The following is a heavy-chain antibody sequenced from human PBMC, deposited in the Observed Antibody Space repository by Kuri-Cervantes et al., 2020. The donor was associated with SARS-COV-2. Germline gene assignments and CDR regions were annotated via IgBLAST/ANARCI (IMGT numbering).Heavy chain of an antibody. J-gene: IGHJ6*03. D-gene: IGHD1-26*01. Sequence: GESLKISCAASGFTFTTYAMRWVRQAPRKGLEWVSGISGSGGSIYYADSVKGRFTIPRDNSKNTLYLQMNSLRAEDTAVYYCAKASLVGYYYYYMDVWGKGTTVTVSS. CDR1: GFTFTTYA. CDR3: AKASLVGYYYYYMDV. CDR2: ISGSGGSI. V-gene: IGHV3-23*01.